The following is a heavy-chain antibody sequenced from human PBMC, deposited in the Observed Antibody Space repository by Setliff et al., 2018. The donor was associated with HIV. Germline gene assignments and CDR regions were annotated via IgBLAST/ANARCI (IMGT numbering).Heavy chain of an antibody. CDR2: IISIFGTE. Sequence: SVKVSCKASGGTFRGYAISWVRQAPGQGLEWMGGIISIFGTENYAQKFQGRVTITEDESTNTAYMELSSLTSDDAAVYYCARDQGEVTRACWHWGQGTLVTVS. V-gene: IGHV1-69*13. CDR3: ARDQGEVTRACWH. J-gene: IGHJ1*01. CDR1: GGTFRGYA. D-gene: IGHD2-21*02.